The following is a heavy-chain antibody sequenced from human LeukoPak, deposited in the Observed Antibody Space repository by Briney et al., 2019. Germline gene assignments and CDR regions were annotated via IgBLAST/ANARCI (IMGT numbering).Heavy chain of an antibody. CDR3: ARTAPTTYSSGWYDSYYYYYYMDV. V-gene: IGHV1-18*01. CDR2: ISTYSGNT. D-gene: IGHD6-19*01. CDR1: GYTFTSYG. J-gene: IGHJ6*03. Sequence: GASVKVSCKASGYTFTSYGISWVRQAPGQGLEWMGWISTYSGNTNYAQKLQGRVTMTTDTSTSTAYMELRSLRSDDTAVYYCARTAPTTYSSGWYDSYYYYYYMDVWGKGTTVTVSS.